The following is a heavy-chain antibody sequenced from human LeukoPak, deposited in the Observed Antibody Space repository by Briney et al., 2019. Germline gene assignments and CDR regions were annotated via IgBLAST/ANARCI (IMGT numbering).Heavy chain of an antibody. J-gene: IGHJ3*02. V-gene: IGHV1-2*06. D-gene: IGHD1-26*01. CDR1: GYTFTGYY. CDR2: INPNSGGT. CDR3: ARELRDIVGATGAFDI. Sequence: ASVKVSCKASGYTFTGYYMHWVRQAPGQGLEWMGRINPNSGGTNYAQKFQGRVTMTRDTSISTAYMELSRLRSDDTAVYYCARELRDIVGATGAFDIWGQGTMVTVSS.